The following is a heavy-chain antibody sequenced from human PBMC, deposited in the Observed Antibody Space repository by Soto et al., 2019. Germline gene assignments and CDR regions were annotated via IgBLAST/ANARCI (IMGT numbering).Heavy chain of an antibody. CDR2: ISGSGGST. D-gene: IGHD5-12*01. CDR1: GFTFSDYG. Sequence: GGSLRLSCAASGFTFSDYGIHWVRQAPGKGLEWVSAISGSGGSTYYADSVKGRFTISRDNSKNTLYLQMNSLRAEDTAVYYCAKPNSLGGGYDYRYFDYWGQGTLVTVSS. J-gene: IGHJ4*02. V-gene: IGHV3-23*01. CDR3: AKPNSLGGGYDYRYFDY.